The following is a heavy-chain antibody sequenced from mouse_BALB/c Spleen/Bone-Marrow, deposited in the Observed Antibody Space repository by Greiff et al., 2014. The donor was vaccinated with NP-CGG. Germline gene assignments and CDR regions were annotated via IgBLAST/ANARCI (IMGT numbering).Heavy chain of an antibody. J-gene: IGHJ2*01. D-gene: IGHD2-10*02. CDR3: TRKKYGNYLFDY. CDR2: INPYNDVT. CDR1: GYTFTEYT. Sequence: DVKLQESGPELVKPGASVKISCKTSGYTFTEYTMHWMKQSHGRSLEWIGGINPYNDVTTYNQKFKGKATLTVDKSSSTAYMELRSLTSEDSAVYYFTRKKYGNYLFDYWGQGTTLTVSS. V-gene: IGHV1-18*01.